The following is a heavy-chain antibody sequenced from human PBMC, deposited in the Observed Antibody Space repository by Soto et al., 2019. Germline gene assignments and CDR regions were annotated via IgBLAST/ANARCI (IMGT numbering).Heavy chain of an antibody. D-gene: IGHD3-10*01. CDR1: GFTFSSYS. V-gene: IGHV3-23*01. J-gene: IGHJ4*02. Sequence: PGGSMRLSCAASGFTFSSYSMSWVRQAPGQGLEWVSGFRTSGDGGTTYHADSVKGRFTISRDNSKNMLFLQMNSQRAEDTAIYYCAKKVNSGPGSQYFDYWGQGTMVTVSS. CDR3: AKKVNSGPGSQYFDY. CDR2: FRTSGDGGTT.